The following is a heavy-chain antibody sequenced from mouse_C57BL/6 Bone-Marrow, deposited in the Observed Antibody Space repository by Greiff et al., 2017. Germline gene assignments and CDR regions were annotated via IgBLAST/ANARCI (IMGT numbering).Heavy chain of an antibody. Sequence: QVQLQQSGAELVRPGTSVKVSCKASGYAFTNYLIEWVKQRPGQGLEWIGVINPGSGGTNYNEKFKGKATLTADKSSSTAYMQLSSLTSEHSAVYFCARSKNWDSWFAYWGQGTLVTVSA. D-gene: IGHD4-1*01. V-gene: IGHV1-54*01. CDR1: GYAFTNYL. CDR2: INPGSGGT. CDR3: ARSKNWDSWFAY. J-gene: IGHJ3*01.